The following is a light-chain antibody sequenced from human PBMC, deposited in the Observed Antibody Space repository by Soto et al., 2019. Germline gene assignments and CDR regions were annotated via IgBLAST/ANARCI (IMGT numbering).Light chain of an antibody. J-gene: IGLJ2*01. Sequence: QSVLTQSSSASASLGSSVKLTCTLSSGHSSYIIAWHQQQPGKAPRYLMKLERSGSYNKGSGVPDRFSGSSSGADRYLTISNLQSEDEAEYYCETWDSNTRVFGGGTQLTVL. CDR3: ETWDSNTRV. CDR2: LERSGSY. V-gene: IGLV4-60*03. CDR1: SGHSSYI.